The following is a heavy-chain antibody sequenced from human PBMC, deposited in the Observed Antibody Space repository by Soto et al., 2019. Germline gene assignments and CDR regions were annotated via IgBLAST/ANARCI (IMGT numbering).Heavy chain of an antibody. J-gene: IGHJ6*02. Sequence: VGSLRLSCAASGFTFSSYGMHWVRQAPGKGLGWVAVIWYDGTNKYYADSVKGRFTISRDNSKNTLYLQMNSLRAEATAVYYCASVIPNYYGMDVWGHGTTVTVSS. CDR1: GFTFSSYG. CDR2: IWYDGTNK. V-gene: IGHV3-33*01. D-gene: IGHD3-16*02. CDR3: ASVIPNYYGMDV.